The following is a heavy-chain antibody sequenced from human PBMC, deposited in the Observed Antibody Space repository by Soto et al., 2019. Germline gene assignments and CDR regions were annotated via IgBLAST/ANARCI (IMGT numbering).Heavy chain of an antibody. V-gene: IGHV4-59*01. CDR3: AITYPNTIFGVVPSRGLAV. J-gene: IGHJ6*02. D-gene: IGHD3-3*01. Sequence: PSETLSLTCIVSGGSISSNYWSWIRQPPGKGLEWIGYIYYTGSTNFNPSLKNRVIISVDTSKNQFSLKLSSVTAADTAVYYCAITYPNTIFGVVPSRGLAVWGQCTTVTVCS. CDR2: IYYTGST. CDR1: GGSISSNY.